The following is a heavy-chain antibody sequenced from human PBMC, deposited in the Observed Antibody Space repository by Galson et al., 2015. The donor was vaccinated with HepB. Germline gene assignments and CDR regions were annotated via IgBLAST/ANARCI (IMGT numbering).Heavy chain of an antibody. CDR2: IRYDGSNK. CDR1: GFTFSSYG. D-gene: IGHD5-24*01. CDR3: AKGVGYNTAYFDY. Sequence: SLRLSCAASGFTFSSYGMHWVRQAPGKGLEWVAFIRYDGSNKYYADSVKGRFTISRDNSKNTLYLQMNSLRAEDTAVYYCAKGVGYNTAYFDYWGQGTLVTVSS. J-gene: IGHJ4*02. V-gene: IGHV3-30*02.